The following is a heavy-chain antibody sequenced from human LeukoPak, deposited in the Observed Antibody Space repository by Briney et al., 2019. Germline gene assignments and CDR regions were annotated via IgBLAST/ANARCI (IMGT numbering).Heavy chain of an antibody. D-gene: IGHD6-19*01. CDR1: GGSISSGSYY. J-gene: IGHJ4*02. CDR2: IYTSGST. Sequence: SETLSLTCTVSGGSISSGSYYWSWIRQPAGKGLEWIGRIYTSGSTNYNPSLKSRVTISVDTSKNQFPLKLSSVTAADTAVYYCAREGIAVAGPHFDYWGQGTLVTVSS. CDR3: AREGIAVAGPHFDY. V-gene: IGHV4-61*02.